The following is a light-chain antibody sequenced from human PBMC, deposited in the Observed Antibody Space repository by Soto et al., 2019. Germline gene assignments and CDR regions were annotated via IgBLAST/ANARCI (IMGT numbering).Light chain of an antibody. CDR3: QQYNNWWT. J-gene: IGKJ1*01. CDR2: GAS. V-gene: IGKV3-20*01. CDR1: QSVSSSY. Sequence: EIVLTQSPGTLSLSPGERATLSCMASQSVSSSYLAWYQQKPGQAPRLLIYGASSRATGIPDRFSGSGSGTDFTLTISSLQSEDFAVYYCQQYNNWWTFGQGTKVDIK.